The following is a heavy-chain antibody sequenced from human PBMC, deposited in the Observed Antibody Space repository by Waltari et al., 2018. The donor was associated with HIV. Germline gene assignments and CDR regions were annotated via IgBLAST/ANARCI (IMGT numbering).Heavy chain of an antibody. Sequence: QVQLQQWGAGLLTTSETLSRTCAVSGGSFSNYSWSRIRQPPGKGREWIGEISHSGRTNYNPSLKSRITISVDTSKKQFSLNVTSVTGADTAVYYCARHGFKSSGGDYTGRSGNWFDPWGQGTLVTVSS. V-gene: IGHV4-34*01. CDR1: GGSFSNYS. J-gene: IGHJ5*02. D-gene: IGHD4-17*01. CDR3: ARHGFKSSGGDYTGRSGNWFDP. CDR2: ISHSGRT.